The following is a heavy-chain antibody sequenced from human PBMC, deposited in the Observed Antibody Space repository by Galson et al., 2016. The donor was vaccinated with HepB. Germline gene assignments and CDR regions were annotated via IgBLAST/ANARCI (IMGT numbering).Heavy chain of an antibody. J-gene: IGHJ6*03. D-gene: IGHD2-2*01. CDR1: GFTFSNYA. Sequence: SLRLSCAASGFTFSNYAMNWVRQAPGKGLEWVSAVSGSGGSTYYADSVKGRFTISRDNSKNTLYLQMNSLRAEDTAVYYCAKGIPAALHSLGYYYMDGWGKGTTVTVSS. V-gene: IGHV3-23*01. CDR2: VSGSGGST. CDR3: AKGIPAALHSLGYYYMDG.